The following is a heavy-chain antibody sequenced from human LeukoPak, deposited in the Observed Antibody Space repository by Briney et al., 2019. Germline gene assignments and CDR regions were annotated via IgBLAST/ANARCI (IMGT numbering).Heavy chain of an antibody. CDR1: GYTFTSYG. CDR2: ISGYNGNT. D-gene: IGHD6-19*01. V-gene: IGHV1-18*01. J-gene: IGHJ4*02. CDR3: ARDLKRGYSSGRYSWGTGSSNDY. Sequence: HEASVKVSCKASGYTFTSYGISWVRQAPGQGLEWMGWISGYNGNTNYAQEKLQGRVTMTTDTSTSTAYMELRSLRSGDTAVYYCARDLKRGYSSGRYSWGTGSSNDYWGQGTLVTVSS.